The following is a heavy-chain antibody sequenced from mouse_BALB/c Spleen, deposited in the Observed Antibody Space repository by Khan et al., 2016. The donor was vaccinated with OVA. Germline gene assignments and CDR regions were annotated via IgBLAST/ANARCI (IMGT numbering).Heavy chain of an antibody. J-gene: IGHJ3*01. D-gene: IGHD2-14*01. CDR2: INPSTGYT. V-gene: IGHV1-7*01. CDR1: GYTFTTYW. Sequence: QVQLQQPGAELAKPGASVKMSCKASGYTFTTYWMHWVKQRPGQGLEWIGYINPSTGYTEYNQKFKDKATLTADKSSSTAYMQLSSLTSEDSAVYYGTRLGTTRGWFAYWGQGTLVTVSA. CDR3: TRLGTTRGWFAY.